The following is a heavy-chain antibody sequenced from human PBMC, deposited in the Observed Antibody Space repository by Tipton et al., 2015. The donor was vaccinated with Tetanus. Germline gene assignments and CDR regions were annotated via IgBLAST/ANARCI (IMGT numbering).Heavy chain of an antibody. J-gene: IGHJ5*02. CDR2: IYYSGST. CDR1: GGSISSYY. V-gene: IGHV4-59*01. Sequence: TLSLTCTVSGGSISSYYWSWIRQPPGKGLEWIGYIYYSGSTNYNPSLKSRVTISVDTSKNQFSLKLSSATAADTAVYYCARGDSYDTPGWFDPWGQGTLVTVSS. D-gene: IGHD3-22*01. CDR3: ARGDSYDTPGWFDP.